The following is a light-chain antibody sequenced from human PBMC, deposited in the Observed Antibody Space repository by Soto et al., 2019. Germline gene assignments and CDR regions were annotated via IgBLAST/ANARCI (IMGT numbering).Light chain of an antibody. J-gene: IGKJ1*01. Sequence: EIVFTQSPGTLSLSPGERATLSCRASQSVSSSYLAWYQQKPGQAPRLLIYDASSRATGIPDRFSGSGSGTDFTLTISRREPEDSAMYYCQQYGSSPRTFGQGTKVEIK. CDR1: QSVSSSY. CDR2: DAS. CDR3: QQYGSSPRT. V-gene: IGKV3-20*01.